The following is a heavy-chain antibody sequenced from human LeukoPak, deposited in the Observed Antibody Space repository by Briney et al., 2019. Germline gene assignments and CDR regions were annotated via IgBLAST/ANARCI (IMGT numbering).Heavy chain of an antibody. V-gene: IGHV4-39*01. CDR1: GDSITSGTYY. CDR2: VHYRGVP. J-gene: IGHJ6*03. CDR3: ARSYHHYHYMHV. Sequence: PSETLSLTCSVSGDSITSGTYYWGWIRQAPGKGLQWIGSVHYRGVPYYNPSLKSRLTMSIDAPTNRLSLRLSSVTATDTAVYYCARSYHHYHYMHVWGKGTTVTVSS.